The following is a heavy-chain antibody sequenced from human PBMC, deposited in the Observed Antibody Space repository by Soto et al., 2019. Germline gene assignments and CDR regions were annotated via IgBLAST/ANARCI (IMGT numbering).Heavy chain of an antibody. CDR3: AADTPEINGWLDY. CDR2: IKSKPAGGTT. J-gene: IGHJ4*02. V-gene: IGHV3-15*07. Sequence: EVQLVESGGGLAKPGGSLRLSCAASGFSFSDAWMNWVRQVPGKGLEWVSRIKSKPAGGTTDYAAPVTGRFTISRDDSKNTLLLQINTLKAEDTAVYYCAADTPEINGWLDYWGQGTLVTVSS. CDR1: GFSFSDAW. D-gene: IGHD6-19*01.